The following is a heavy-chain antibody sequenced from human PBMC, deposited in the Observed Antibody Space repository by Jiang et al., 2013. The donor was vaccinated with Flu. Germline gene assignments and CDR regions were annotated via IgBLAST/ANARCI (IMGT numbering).Heavy chain of an antibody. CDR1: GFTFSSYG. D-gene: IGHD1-14*01. Sequence: LLESGGGVVQPGRSLRLSCAASGFTFSSYGMHWVRQAPGKGLEWVAVIWYDGSNKYYADSVKGRFTISRDNSKNTLYLQMNSLRAEDTAVYYCARYRGRITKNAFDIWGQGTMVTVSS. V-gene: IGHV3-33*01. CDR3: ARYRGRITKNAFDI. J-gene: IGHJ3*02. CDR2: IWYDGSNK.